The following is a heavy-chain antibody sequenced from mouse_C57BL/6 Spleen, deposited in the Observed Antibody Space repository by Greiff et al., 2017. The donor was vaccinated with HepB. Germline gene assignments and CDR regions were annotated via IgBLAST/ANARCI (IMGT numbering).Heavy chain of an antibody. Sequence: EVQLVESGGGLLQPKGSLKLSCAASGFSFNTYAMNWVRQAPGKGLEWVARIRSKSNNYATYYADSVKDRFTISRDDSESMLYLQMNNLKTEDTAMYYCVRQIYYGSYFDDWGQGTTLTVSS. V-gene: IGHV10-1*01. CDR1: GFSFNTYA. CDR2: IRSKSNNYAT. J-gene: IGHJ2*01. CDR3: VRQIYYGSYFDD. D-gene: IGHD2-1*01.